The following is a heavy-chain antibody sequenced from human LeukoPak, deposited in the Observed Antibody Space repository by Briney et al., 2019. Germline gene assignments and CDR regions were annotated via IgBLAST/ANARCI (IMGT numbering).Heavy chain of an antibody. CDR2: IIPIFGTA. CDR3: ARRDGYCSSTSCYMSSESFDY. J-gene: IGHJ4*02. CDR1: GGTFSSYA. V-gene: IGHV1-69*05. D-gene: IGHD2-2*02. Sequence: SVKVSCKASGGTFSSYAISWVRQAPGQGLEWMGRIIPIFGTANYAQMFQGRVTITTDESTSTAYMELSSLRSEDTAVYYCARRDGYCSSTSCYMSSESFDYWGQGTLVTVSS.